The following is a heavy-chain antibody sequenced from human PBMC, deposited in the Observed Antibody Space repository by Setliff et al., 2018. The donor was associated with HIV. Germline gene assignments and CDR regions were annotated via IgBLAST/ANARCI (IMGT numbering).Heavy chain of an antibody. CDR3: AREGYYDSRYYFDY. CDR1: GFTFSSYA. CDR2: ISYDGSNK. V-gene: IGHV3-30*04. Sequence: GGSLRLSCVVSGFTFSSYAMHWVRQAPGKGLEWVAVISYDGSNKYYADSVKGRFTISRDNSKNTLYLQMNSLRAEDTAVYYCAREGYYDSRYYFDYWGQGTLVTVSS. J-gene: IGHJ4*02. D-gene: IGHD3-22*01.